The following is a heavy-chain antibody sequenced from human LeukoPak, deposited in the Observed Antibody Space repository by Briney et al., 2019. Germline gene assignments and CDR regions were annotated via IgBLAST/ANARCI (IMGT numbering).Heavy chain of an antibody. CDR3: AHCFPYYYYMDV. J-gene: IGHJ6*03. CDR1: GFSLRKNGVG. Sequence: ESGPTLVNPTQTLTLTCTFSGFSLRKNGVGVGWIRQPPGKALEWLALIYWDDDKRYSPSLKSRLTITKDTSKNQVVLKMTNMDPVDTATYYCAHCFPYYYYMDVWGKGTTVTISS. CDR2: IYWDDDK. D-gene: IGHD2/OR15-2a*01. V-gene: IGHV2-5*02.